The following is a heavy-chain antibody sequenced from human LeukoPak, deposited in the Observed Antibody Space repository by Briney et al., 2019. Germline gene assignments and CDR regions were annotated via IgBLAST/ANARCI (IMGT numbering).Heavy chain of an antibody. CDR2: IYHSGST. V-gene: IGHV4-38-2*01. CDR1: GYFISSGYY. Sequence: SETLSLTCAVSGYFISSGYYWGWIRQPPGKGLEWIGSIYHSGSTYYNPSLKSRVTISVDTSKNQFSLKLSSVTAADTAVYYCARNWNALSYYYYYMDVWGKGTTVTVSS. J-gene: IGHJ6*03. D-gene: IGHD1-1*01. CDR3: ARNWNALSYYYYYMDV.